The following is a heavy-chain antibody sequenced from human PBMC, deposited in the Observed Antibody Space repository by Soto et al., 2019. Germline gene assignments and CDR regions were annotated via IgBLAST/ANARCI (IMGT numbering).Heavy chain of an antibody. D-gene: IGHD3-10*01. Sequence: QVQLVHSGPEVKKSGSSVKVSCKLSGGTFTSETISWVRQAPGQGLEWMGRIIPILGTGNYAQKFQGRITITEDKSTNTGDMELSSLTSEDTAVYFCEREEGSYNMGTFPFYYMDVWGNGTTVTVSS. CDR1: GGTFTSET. J-gene: IGHJ6*03. V-gene: IGHV1-69*08. CDR2: IIPILGTG. CDR3: EREEGSYNMGTFPFYYMDV.